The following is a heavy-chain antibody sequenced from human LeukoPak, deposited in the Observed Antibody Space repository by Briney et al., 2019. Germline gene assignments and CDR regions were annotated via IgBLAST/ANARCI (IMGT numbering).Heavy chain of an antibody. J-gene: IGHJ3*02. D-gene: IGHD1-14*01. CDR2: IYYSGST. CDR3: ARDVGKAGTTKGAFDI. CDR1: GGSISSYY. Sequence: PSETLSLTCTVSGGSISSYYWSWIRQPPGKGLEWIGYIYYSGSTNYNPSLKSRVTISVDTSKNQFSLKLSSVTAADTAVYYCARDVGKAGTTKGAFDIWGQGTMVTVSS. V-gene: IGHV4-59*12.